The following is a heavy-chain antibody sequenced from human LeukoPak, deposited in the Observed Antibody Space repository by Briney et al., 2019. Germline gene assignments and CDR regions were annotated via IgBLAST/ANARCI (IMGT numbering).Heavy chain of an antibody. Sequence: SETLSLTCTVSGGSISSYYWSWIRQPAGKGLEWIGRIYTSGSTNYNPSLKSRVTISVDTSKNQFSLKLSSVTAADTAVYYCARGTYYYGSGSYYNKYYFDYWGQGTLVTVSS. CDR1: GGSISSYY. CDR3: ARGTYYYGSGSYYNKYYFDY. D-gene: IGHD3-10*01. J-gene: IGHJ4*02. CDR2: IYTSGST. V-gene: IGHV4-4*07.